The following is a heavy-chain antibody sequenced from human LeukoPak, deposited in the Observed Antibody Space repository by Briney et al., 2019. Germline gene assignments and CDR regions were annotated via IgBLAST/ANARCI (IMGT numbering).Heavy chain of an antibody. Sequence: SETLSLTCTVSGGSISSYYWSRIRQPPGKGLEWIGSIYYSGSTYYNPSLKSRVTISVDTSKNQFSLKLSSVTAADTAVYYCAISRIAVAGHFDYWGQGTLVTVSS. CDR1: GGSISSYY. CDR3: AISRIAVAGHFDY. D-gene: IGHD6-19*01. V-gene: IGHV4-59*05. CDR2: IYYSGST. J-gene: IGHJ4*02.